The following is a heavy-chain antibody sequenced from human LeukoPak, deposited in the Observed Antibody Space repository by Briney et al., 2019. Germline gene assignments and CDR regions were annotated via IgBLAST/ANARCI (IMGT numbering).Heavy chain of an antibody. D-gene: IGHD6-13*01. CDR1: GGSLSSYY. CDR2: IYTSGST. Sequence: SETLSLTCTVSGGSLSSYYWRWIRQPAGKGLEWIGRIYTSGSTNYNPSLKSRVAMSVDTSKNQFSLKLSSVTAADTAVYYCARGWTVSSSWYNWFDPWGQGTLVTVSS. J-gene: IGHJ5*02. CDR3: ARGWTVSSSWYNWFDP. V-gene: IGHV4-4*07.